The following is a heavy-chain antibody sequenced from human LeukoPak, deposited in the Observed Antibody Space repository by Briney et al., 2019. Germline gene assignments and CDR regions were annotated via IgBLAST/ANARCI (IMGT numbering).Heavy chain of an antibody. V-gene: IGHV1-8*01. CDR1: GYTFTSYD. CDR3: ARALSWTTESYYYMDV. CDR2: MNPNSGNT. D-gene: IGHD3/OR15-3a*01. Sequence: GASVKVSCKASGYTFTSYDINWVRQAAGQGLEWMGWMNPNSGNTGYAQKFQGRVTMTKNTSITTAYMDLSGLRSEDTAVYYCARALSWTTESYYYMDVWGKGTTVTVSS. J-gene: IGHJ6*03.